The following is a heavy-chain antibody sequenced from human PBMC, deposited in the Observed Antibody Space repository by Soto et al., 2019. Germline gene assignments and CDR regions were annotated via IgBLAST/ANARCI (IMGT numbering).Heavy chain of an antibody. D-gene: IGHD4-17*01. Sequence: PSETLSLTCTASGASMFENNWAWIRQPPGKGLEWIGYVYYTGSISYNPSLRSRVTISVETSKNQFSLKLASVTAADTAEYFCAREVPSTVTSYFDSWGQGTLVTVSS. CDR2: VYYTGSI. J-gene: IGHJ4*02. CDR3: AREVPSTVTSYFDS. V-gene: IGHV4-59*12. CDR1: GASMFENN.